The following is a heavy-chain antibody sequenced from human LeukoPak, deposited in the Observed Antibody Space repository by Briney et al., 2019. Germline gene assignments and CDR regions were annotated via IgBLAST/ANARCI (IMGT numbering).Heavy chain of an antibody. CDR1: GGSISSYY. V-gene: IGHV4-59*12. CDR2: IYYSGST. J-gene: IGHJ4*02. D-gene: IGHD6-19*01. Sequence: SETLSLTCTVSGGSISSYYWSWIRQPPGKGLEWIGYIYYSGSTNYNPSLKSRVTISVDTSKNQFSLKLSSVTAADTAVYYCARRGAVAGTQRWGQGTLVTVSS. CDR3: ARRGAVAGTQR.